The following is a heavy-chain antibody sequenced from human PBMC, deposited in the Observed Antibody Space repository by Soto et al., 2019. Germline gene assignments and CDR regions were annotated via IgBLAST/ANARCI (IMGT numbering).Heavy chain of an antibody. Sequence: QVQLVQSGAEVKKPGDSVKVSCKASGYTFTNNGINWVRQAAGQGLEWMGWMNPGTGETGYTGKFQGRLAMTRDTSITTAYMELTSLTSDDTAVYYCTRAGDSGAWISNWGQGTLVTVSS. CDR1: GYTFTNNG. J-gene: IGHJ4*02. D-gene: IGHD7-27*01. CDR3: TRAGDSGAWISN. CDR2: MNPGTGET. V-gene: IGHV1-8*01.